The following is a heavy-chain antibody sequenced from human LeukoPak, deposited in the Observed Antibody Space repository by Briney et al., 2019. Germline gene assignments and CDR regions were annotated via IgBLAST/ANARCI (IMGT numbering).Heavy chain of an antibody. J-gene: IGHJ4*02. Sequence: GGSLRLSCAASGFTFSSYWMSWVRQAPGKGLEWVANIKQDGSEKYYVDSVKGRFTISRDNAKNSLYLQMNSLRAEDTAVYYCARDFHGYSSGWPTHRGNDYWGQGTLVTVSS. CDR1: GFTFSSYW. CDR3: ARDFHGYSSGWPTHRGNDY. V-gene: IGHV3-7*01. CDR2: IKQDGSEK. D-gene: IGHD6-19*01.